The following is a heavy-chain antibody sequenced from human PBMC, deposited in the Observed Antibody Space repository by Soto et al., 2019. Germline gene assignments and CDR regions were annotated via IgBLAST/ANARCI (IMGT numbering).Heavy chain of an antibody. Sequence: GGSLRLSCAASGLTFNRYWMHWVRHAPGKGLVWVSRINTDGSNTNYADSVKGRFTISRDNAKSTLFLQMNSLRDEDTAVYYCAREFCSGGNCYTYYFDPWGQGIPVTVPQ. J-gene: IGHJ5*02. V-gene: IGHV3-74*01. CDR2: INTDGSNT. CDR3: AREFCSGGNCYTYYFDP. CDR1: GLTFNRYW. D-gene: IGHD2-15*01.